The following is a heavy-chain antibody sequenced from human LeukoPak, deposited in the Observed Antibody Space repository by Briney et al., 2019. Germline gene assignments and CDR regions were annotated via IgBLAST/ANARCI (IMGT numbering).Heavy chain of an antibody. V-gene: IGHV3-23*01. CDR3: AKDCTVPAEALPEAPDY. D-gene: IGHD2-2*01. Sequence: PGGSLRLSCAASGFTFSIYWMSWVRQAPGKGLEWVSAISGSGGSTYYADSVKGRFTISRDNSKNTLYLQMNSLRAEDTAVYYCAKDCTVPAEALPEAPDYWGQGTLVTVSS. CDR1: GFTFSIYW. J-gene: IGHJ4*02. CDR2: ISGSGGST.